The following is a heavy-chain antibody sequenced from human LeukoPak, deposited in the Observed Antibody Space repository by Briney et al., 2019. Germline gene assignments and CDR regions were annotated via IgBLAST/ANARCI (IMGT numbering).Heavy chain of an antibody. CDR2: IYYSGST. CDR3: ARVGSPDGDFDY. J-gene: IGHJ4*02. V-gene: IGHV4-59*08. Sequence: SETLSLTCTVSGGSISSYYWSWIRQPPGKGPEWIGYIYYSGSTNYNPSLKSRVTISVDTSKNQFSLKLSSVTAADTAVYYCARVGSPDGDFDYWGQGTLVTVSS. D-gene: IGHD1-14*01. CDR1: GGSISSYY.